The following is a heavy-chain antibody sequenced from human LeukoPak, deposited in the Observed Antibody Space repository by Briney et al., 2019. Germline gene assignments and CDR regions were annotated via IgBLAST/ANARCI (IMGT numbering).Heavy chain of an antibody. D-gene: IGHD2-15*01. V-gene: IGHV4-30-4*01. CDR2: IYDSGST. J-gene: IGHJ3*02. CDR3: ARDCSGGSCYGAFDI. CDR1: GASIRSGDYY. Sequence: PSATLSLTCPVSGASIRSGDYYWSWIRQPPGQDLAWIGYIYDSGSTYYNPSLKSRITISVDTSENRFSLKLSSVTATDTAVYYCARDCSGGSCYGAFDIWGQGTMVTVSS.